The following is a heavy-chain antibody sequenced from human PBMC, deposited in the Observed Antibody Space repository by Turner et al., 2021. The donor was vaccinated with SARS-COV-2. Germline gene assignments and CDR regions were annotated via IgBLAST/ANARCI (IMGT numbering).Heavy chain of an antibody. Sequence: QLQLQESGPGLVKPSATLSLTCTVSGGSISSSSYYWGWIRQPPGKGLEWIGNSYYSGITYYNPSLKSRVTISVDTSKNQFSLKLSSVTAADTAVYYCARLMDTAMDYYGMDVWGQGTTVTVSS. CDR2: SYYSGIT. CDR3: ARLMDTAMDYYGMDV. D-gene: IGHD5-18*01. CDR1: GGSISSSSYY. J-gene: IGHJ6*02. V-gene: IGHV4-39*01.